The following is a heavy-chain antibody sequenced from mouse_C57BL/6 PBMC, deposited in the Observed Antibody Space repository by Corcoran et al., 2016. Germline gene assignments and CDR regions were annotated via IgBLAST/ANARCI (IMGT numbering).Heavy chain of an antibody. CDR1: GYSITSGYY. D-gene: IGHD1-1*02. CDR2: ISYDGSN. Sequence: DVQLQESGPGLVKPSQSLSLTCSVTGYSITSGYYWNWIRQFPGNKLEWMGYISYDGSNNYNPSLKNRISITRDTSKNQFFLKLNSVTTEDTATYYCAGYYGIYYAMDYWGQGTSVTVSS. V-gene: IGHV3-6*01. CDR3: AGYYGIYYAMDY. J-gene: IGHJ4*01.